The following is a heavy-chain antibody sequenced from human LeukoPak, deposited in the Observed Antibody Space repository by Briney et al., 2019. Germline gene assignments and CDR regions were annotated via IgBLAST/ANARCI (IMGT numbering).Heavy chain of an antibody. J-gene: IGHJ6*02. CDR3: ASHLGGEGLDYDTLTGSLDYYYYGMDV. V-gene: IGHV4-34*01. Sequence: KPSETLSLTCAVYGGSFSGYYWSWIRQPPGKGLEWIGEINHSGSTNYNPSLKSRVTISVDTSKNQFSLKLGSVTAADTAVYYCASHLGGEGLDYDTLTGSLDYYYYGMDVWGQGTTVTVSS. D-gene: IGHD3-9*01. CDR1: GGSFSGYY. CDR2: INHSGST.